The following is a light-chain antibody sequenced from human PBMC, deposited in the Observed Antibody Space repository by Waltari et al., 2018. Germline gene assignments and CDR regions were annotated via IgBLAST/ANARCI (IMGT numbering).Light chain of an antibody. V-gene: IGKV1-33*01. Sequence: DIQMTQSPSSLSTSVGDRVTITCQASQDIGNYLNWFQQKPGKAPEVLISDASTLEIGVPSRFSGSGSGTYFTFTISSLQPDDLATYYCQQYDSFPRTFGQGTKLDIK. CDR1: QDIGNY. CDR3: QQYDSFPRT. CDR2: DAS. J-gene: IGKJ2*01.